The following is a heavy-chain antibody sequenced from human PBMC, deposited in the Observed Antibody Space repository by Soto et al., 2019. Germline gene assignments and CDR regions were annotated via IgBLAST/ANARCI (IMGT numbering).Heavy chain of an antibody. J-gene: IGHJ2*01. D-gene: IGHD3-10*01. CDR3: ARTYYYGSGRWFFDL. V-gene: IGHV4-59*01. CDR2: IYYSGRT. Sequence: QVQLQESGPGLVKPSETLSLTCTVSGDSINTYYWSWIRQPPGRGLEWIGYIYYSGRTNYNPSLKSRVTISVDTSKNQFSLRLTSVTAADTAVYFCARTYYYGSGRWFFDLWGRGTLITVSS. CDR1: GDSINTYY.